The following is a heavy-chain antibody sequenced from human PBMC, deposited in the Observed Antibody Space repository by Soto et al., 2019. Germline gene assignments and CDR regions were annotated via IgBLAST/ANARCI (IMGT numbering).Heavy chain of an antibody. V-gene: IGHV4-61*01. Sequence: SETLSLTCTVSGGSFSSGSYYWSWIRQPPGKGLEWLGYIFYSGSTNYNPSLKSRVTISVDTSKNQFSLKLSSVTAAHTAVYYCARAGAPRGSYRDYWRQGTLVTVSS. CDR2: IFYSGST. CDR3: ARAGAPRGSYRDY. J-gene: IGHJ4*02. D-gene: IGHD1-26*01. CDR1: GGSFSSGSYY.